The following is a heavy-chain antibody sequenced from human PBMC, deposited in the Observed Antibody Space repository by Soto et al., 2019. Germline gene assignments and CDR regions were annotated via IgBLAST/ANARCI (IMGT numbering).Heavy chain of an antibody. Sequence: SQTLSLTCAISGDSVSSNSAAWNWIRQSPSRGLEWLGRTYYRSKWYNDYAVSVKSRITINPDTSKNQFSLQLNSVTPEDTAVYYCARHPNYYDSSGYYPHFDYWGQGTLVTVSS. CDR2: TYYRSKWYN. D-gene: IGHD3-22*01. V-gene: IGHV6-1*01. J-gene: IGHJ4*02. CDR3: ARHPNYYDSSGYYPHFDY. CDR1: GDSVSSNSAA.